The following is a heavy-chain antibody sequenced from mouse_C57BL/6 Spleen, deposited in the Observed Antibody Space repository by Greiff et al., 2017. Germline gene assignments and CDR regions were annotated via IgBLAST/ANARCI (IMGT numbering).Heavy chain of an antibody. CDR1: GYTFTSYW. D-gene: IGHD1-1*01. J-gene: IGHJ1*03. Sequence: QVQLQQPGAELVMPGASVKLSCKASGYTFTSYWMHWVKQRPGQGLEWIGEIDPSDSYTNYNQKFKGKSTLTVDKSSSTAYMQLSSLTSEDSAVYHCARFPHYYGSSYGYFDVWGTGTTVTVSS. V-gene: IGHV1-69*01. CDR2: IDPSDSYT. CDR3: ARFPHYYGSSYGYFDV.